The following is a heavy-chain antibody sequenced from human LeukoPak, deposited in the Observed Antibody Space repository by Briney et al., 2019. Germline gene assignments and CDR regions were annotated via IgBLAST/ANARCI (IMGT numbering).Heavy chain of an antibody. D-gene: IGHD3-22*01. Sequence: SETLSLTCAVSGGSISSSNWWSWVRQPPGKGLEWIGEIYHSGSTNYNPSLKSRVTISVDKSKNQFSLKLSSVTAADTAVYYCARVQYYYDSSGYWFDPWGQGTLVTVSS. CDR3: ARVQYYYDSSGYWFDP. CDR1: GGSISSSNW. V-gene: IGHV4-4*02. CDR2: IYHSGST. J-gene: IGHJ5*02.